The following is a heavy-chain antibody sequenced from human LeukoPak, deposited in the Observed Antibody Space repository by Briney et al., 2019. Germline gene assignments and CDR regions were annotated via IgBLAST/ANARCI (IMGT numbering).Heavy chain of an antibody. Sequence: PSETLSLTCTVSGGSISSYYWSWIRQPPGKGLEWIGEINHSGSTNYNPSLKSRVTISVDTSKNQFSLKLSSVTAADTAVYYCARALLYYYDSSGYYYRSPWDYWGQGTLVTVSS. CDR2: INHSGST. CDR1: GGSISSYY. J-gene: IGHJ4*02. D-gene: IGHD3-22*01. V-gene: IGHV4-34*01. CDR3: ARALLYYYDSSGYYYRSPWDY.